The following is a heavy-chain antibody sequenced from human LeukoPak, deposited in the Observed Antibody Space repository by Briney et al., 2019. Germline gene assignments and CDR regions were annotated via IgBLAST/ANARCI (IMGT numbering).Heavy chain of an antibody. CDR1: EFIFPNSA. Sequence: GASVKVSCKASEFIFPNSAIQWVRQARGQRLEWIGWMVVGSGNTDYAQNLQDRVAITRDMSTSTAYMELSSLRSEDTAVYYCATDDQQSIMWGQGTLVTVSS. CDR3: ATDDQQSIM. CDR2: MVVGSGNT. J-gene: IGHJ4*02. V-gene: IGHV1-58*02. D-gene: IGHD2-2*01.